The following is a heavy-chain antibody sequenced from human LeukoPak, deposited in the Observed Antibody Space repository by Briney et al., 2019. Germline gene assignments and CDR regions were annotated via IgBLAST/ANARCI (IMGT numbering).Heavy chain of an antibody. CDR1: GLIFDNYA. J-gene: IGHJ3*01. V-gene: IGHV3-9*01. CDR2: ISSKSRNV. Sequence: GGSLRLSCAASGLIFDNYAMHWVRQAPGKGLEWVSGISSKSRNVAYAGSVKGRFTISRDNAKNSLYLQMDSLRAEDTAFYFCAEGRANSGGADAFDVWGQGTIVTVAS. CDR3: AEGRANSGGADAFDV. D-gene: IGHD1-26*01.